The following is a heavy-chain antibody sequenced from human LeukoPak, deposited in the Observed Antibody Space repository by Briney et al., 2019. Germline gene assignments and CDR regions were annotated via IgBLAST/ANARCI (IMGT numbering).Heavy chain of an antibody. Sequence: ASETLSLTCAVYGGSFSGYYWSWIRQPPGKGLEWIGEINHSGSTYYNPSLKSRVTISVDTSKNQFSLKLSSVTAADTAVYYCARAGVAVVPFDYWGQGTLVTVSS. D-gene: IGHD2-15*01. CDR3: ARAGVAVVPFDY. CDR2: INHSGST. J-gene: IGHJ4*02. V-gene: IGHV4-34*09. CDR1: GGSFSGYY.